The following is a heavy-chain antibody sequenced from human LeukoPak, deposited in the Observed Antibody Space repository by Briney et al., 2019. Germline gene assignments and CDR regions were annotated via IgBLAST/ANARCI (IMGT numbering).Heavy chain of an antibody. Sequence: SETLSLTCTVSGGSISSGSYYWSWIRQPAGKGLEWIGHIYTSGSTNYHPSLKSRVTISVDTSKNHFSLKLNSVTAADTAVYYCARDLLDYQLLSGSWFDPWGQGTLVTVSS. CDR1: GGSISSGSYY. CDR3: ARDLLDYQLLSGSWFDP. J-gene: IGHJ5*02. V-gene: IGHV4-61*09. D-gene: IGHD2-2*01. CDR2: IYTSGST.